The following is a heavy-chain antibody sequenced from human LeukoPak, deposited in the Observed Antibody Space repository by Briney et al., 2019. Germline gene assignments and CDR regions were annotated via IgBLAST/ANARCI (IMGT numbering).Heavy chain of an antibody. V-gene: IGHV4-59*01. CDR1: GGSISSYY. CDR2: IYYSGGT. CDR3: ARSPKGWFDP. Sequence: SETLSLTCTVSGGSISSYYWSWIRQPPGRGLEWIGYIYYSGGTNYNPSLKSRVTISVDTSKNQFSLKLSSVTAADTAVYYCARSPKGWFDPWGRGTLVTVSS. J-gene: IGHJ5*02.